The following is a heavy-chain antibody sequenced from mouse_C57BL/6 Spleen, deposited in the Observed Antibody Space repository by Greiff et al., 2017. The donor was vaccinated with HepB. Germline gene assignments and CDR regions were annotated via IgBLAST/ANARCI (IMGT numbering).Heavy chain of an antibody. J-gene: IGHJ4*01. CDR2: ISSGSSTI. CDR1: GFTFSDYG. Sequence: EVQVVESGGGLVKPGGSLKLSCAASGFTFSDYGMHWVRQAPEKGLEWVAYISSGSSTIYYADTVKGRFTISRDNAKNTLFLQRTSLRSEDTAMYYCARPTLPYAMDYWGQGTSVTVSS. CDR3: ARPTLPYAMDY. D-gene: IGHD1-2*01. V-gene: IGHV5-17*01.